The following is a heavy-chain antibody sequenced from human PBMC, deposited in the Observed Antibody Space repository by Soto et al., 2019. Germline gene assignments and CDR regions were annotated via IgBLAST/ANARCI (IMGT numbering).Heavy chain of an antibody. CDR2: IIPISGTA. CDR1: GGTFSSYA. J-gene: IGHJ6*02. V-gene: IGHV1-69*13. CDR3: ARSQCSNISLEIYYYYYDGKDV. D-gene: IGHD2-2*01. Sequence: ASVKVSCKASGGTFSSYAISWVRQAPGQGLEWMGGIIPISGTANYAQKFQGRVTITADESTSTAYMELSSLRPEDTAVYYCARSQCSNISLEIYYYYYDGKDVWSQGTTVTVSS.